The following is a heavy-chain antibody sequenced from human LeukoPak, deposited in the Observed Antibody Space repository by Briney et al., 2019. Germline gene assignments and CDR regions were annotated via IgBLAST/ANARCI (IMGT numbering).Heavy chain of an antibody. Sequence: PGGSLRLSCAASGFTFSSYAMNWVRQAPGKGLEWVSAISGSGGNTYYADSVKGRFTISRDNSKNTLYLQMNSLRAEDTAIYYCAKEGGLQLEIDYWGQGTLVTVSS. CDR1: GFTFSSYA. CDR2: ISGSGGNT. V-gene: IGHV3-23*01. J-gene: IGHJ4*02. CDR3: AKEGGLQLEIDY. D-gene: IGHD5-18*01.